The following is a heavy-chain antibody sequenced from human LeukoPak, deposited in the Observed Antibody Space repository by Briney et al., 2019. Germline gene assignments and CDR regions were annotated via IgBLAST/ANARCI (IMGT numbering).Heavy chain of an antibody. V-gene: IGHV3-30-3*01. CDR2: ISYDGSNK. D-gene: IGHD1-26*01. J-gene: IGHJ6*02. CDR3: ARSLGTGIVGAIRYYGMDV. Sequence: PGRSLRLFCAASGFTFSSYAMHWVRQAPGKGLEWVAVISYDGSNKYYADSVKGRFTISRDNSKNTLYLQMNSLRAEDTAVYYCARSLGTGIVGAIRYYGMDVWGQGTTVTVSS. CDR1: GFTFSSYA.